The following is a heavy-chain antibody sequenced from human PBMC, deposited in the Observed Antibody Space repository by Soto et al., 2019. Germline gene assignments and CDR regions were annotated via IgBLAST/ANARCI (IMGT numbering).Heavy chain of an antibody. CDR3: ARDPYDILTGYSFYYYYGMDV. CDR2: IYYSGST. CDR1: GGSISSSSYY. V-gene: IGHV4-39*02. D-gene: IGHD3-9*01. J-gene: IGHJ6*02. Sequence: SETLSLTCTVSGGSISSSSYYWGWIRQPPGKGLEWIGSIYYSGSTYYNPSLKSRVTISVDTSKNQFSLKLSSVTAADTAVYYCARDPYDILTGYSFYYYYGMDVWGQGTTVTVSS.